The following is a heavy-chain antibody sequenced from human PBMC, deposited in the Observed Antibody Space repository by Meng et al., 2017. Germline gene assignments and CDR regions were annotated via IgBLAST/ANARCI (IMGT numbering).Heavy chain of an antibody. CDR3: AKSPIVVVAATYYFDY. CDR1: GFTFSDYY. CDR2: ISSSGSTI. Sequence: GESLKISCAASGFTFSDYYMSWIRQAPGKGLEWVSYISSSGSTIYYADSAKGRFTISRDNAKNSLYLQMNSLRAEDTAVYYCAKSPIVVVAATYYFDYWGQGTLVTVSS. J-gene: IGHJ4*02. D-gene: IGHD2-15*01. V-gene: IGHV3-11*04.